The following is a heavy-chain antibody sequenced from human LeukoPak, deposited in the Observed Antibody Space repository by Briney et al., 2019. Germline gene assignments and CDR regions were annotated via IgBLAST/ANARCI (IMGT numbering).Heavy chain of an antibody. CDR3: AKEIDGFDV. Sequence: GGSLRPSCAASGFTFNNYWMHWVRQAPGMGLVWVSSIRFDGGDTAYADSAKGRFTISRDNAKNTMFLQMNNLRAEDTAVYYCAKEIDGFDVWGQGTLVTVSS. V-gene: IGHV3-74*01. CDR2: IRFDGGDT. CDR1: GFTFNNYW. J-gene: IGHJ3*01.